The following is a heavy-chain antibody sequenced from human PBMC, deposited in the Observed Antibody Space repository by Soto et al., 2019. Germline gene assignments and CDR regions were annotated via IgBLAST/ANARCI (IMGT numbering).Heavy chain of an antibody. CDR3: ARGGKLRFLEWLPEARYYYGMDV. CDR2: INPSGGST. V-gene: IGHV1-46*01. J-gene: IGHJ6*02. CDR1: GYAITSYY. D-gene: IGHD3-3*01. Sequence: ASVKVACKAAGYAITSYYMHWVRQAPGQGLEWKGIINPSGGSTSYAQKFQGRVTMTRDTSTSTVYMELSSLRSEDTAVYYCARGGKLRFLEWLPEARYYYGMDVWGQGTTVTVSS.